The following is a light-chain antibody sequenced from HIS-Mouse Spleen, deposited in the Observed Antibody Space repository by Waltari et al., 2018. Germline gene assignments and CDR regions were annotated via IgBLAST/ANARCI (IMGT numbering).Light chain of an antibody. Sequence: QSALTQPASVSGSPGQSITISCTGTSSDVGGYNYVSWYQQHPGKAPKLMIYEVSNLPSGVSNRFSGSKSGNTASLTISGLQAEYEADYYCSSYTSSSTFFGTGTKVTVL. CDR3: SSYTSSSTF. CDR2: EVS. CDR1: SSDVGGYNY. J-gene: IGLJ1*01. V-gene: IGLV2-14*01.